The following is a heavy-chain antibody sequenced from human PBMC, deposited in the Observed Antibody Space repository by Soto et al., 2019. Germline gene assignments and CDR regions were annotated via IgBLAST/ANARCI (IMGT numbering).Heavy chain of an antibody. Sequence: ASVKVSCKASGYTFTSYGIDWVLQAPGQGLEWLGWISAYDGNTKYAQILQGRVSLTTDTSTNTAYMELRSLRSDDTAVYYCARDAAVGLFDYWGQGTLVTVSS. CDR2: ISAYDGNT. J-gene: IGHJ4*02. CDR3: ARDAAVGLFDY. CDR1: GYTFTSYG. D-gene: IGHD1-26*01. V-gene: IGHV1-18*01.